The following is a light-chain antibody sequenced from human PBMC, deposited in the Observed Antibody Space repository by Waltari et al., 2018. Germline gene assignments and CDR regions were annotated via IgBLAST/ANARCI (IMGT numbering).Light chain of an antibody. J-gene: IGKJ1*01. CDR3: QHYLRLPVT. V-gene: IGKV3-20*01. CDR2: GAS. CDR1: ESVSRA. Sequence: ETVLTQSPGTLSLSVGERATVSCRASESVSRALAWYQQKPGQAPRLLIYGASTRATGIPDRFSGSGSGTDFSLTISRLEPDDFAVYYCQHYLRLPVTFGQGTTVEI.